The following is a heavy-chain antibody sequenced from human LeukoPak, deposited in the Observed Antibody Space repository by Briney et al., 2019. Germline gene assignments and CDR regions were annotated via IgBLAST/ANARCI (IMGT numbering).Heavy chain of an antibody. Sequence: QPGRSLTLHCSASGFTCSSYAMLWLRHAPGKGRVWVAVKSYDGINKYYTESVKGRFTISRDNSKNTQYMQMSGLRAEDTAVYYCARVRRWELIYFDCWGQGTLVPVYS. J-gene: IGHJ4*02. V-gene: IGHV3-30*04. CDR3: ARVRRWELIYFDC. CDR1: GFTCSSYA. CDR2: KSYDGINK. D-gene: IGHD1-26*01.